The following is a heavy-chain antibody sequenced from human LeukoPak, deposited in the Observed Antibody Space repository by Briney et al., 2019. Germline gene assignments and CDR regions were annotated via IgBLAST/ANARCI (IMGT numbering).Heavy chain of an antibody. CDR2: MNPNSGNT. CDR3: ARGRYVTIFGVVNYYYMDV. CDR1: GYTFSDYY. D-gene: IGHD3-3*01. J-gene: IGHJ6*03. Sequence: ASVKVSCKASGYTFSDYYMHWVRQAPGQGLEWMGWMNPNSGNTGYAQKFQGRVTITRNTSISTAYMELSSLRSEDTAVYYCARGRYVTIFGVVNYYYMDVWGKGTTVTVSS. V-gene: IGHV1-8*03.